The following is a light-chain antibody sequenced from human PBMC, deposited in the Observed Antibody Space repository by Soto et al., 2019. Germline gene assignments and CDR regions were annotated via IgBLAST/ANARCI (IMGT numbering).Light chain of an antibody. V-gene: IGKV3-20*01. CDR3: QHYDSSPLFT. CDR1: QSIGSNY. Sequence: EIVLTQSPGTLSLSPGERATLSCRASQSIGSNYLVWYQQKPGQAPRLLIYGASSRATGIPVRFSGSGSGTDFTLTISRLEPEDFAVYYCQHYDSSPLFTFGPGTKVDIK. J-gene: IGKJ3*01. CDR2: GAS.